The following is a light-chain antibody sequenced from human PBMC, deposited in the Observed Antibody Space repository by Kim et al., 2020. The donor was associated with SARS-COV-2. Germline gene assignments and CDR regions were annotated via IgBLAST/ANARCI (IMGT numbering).Light chain of an antibody. CDR2: DAA. J-gene: IGKJ5*01. CDR3: RQRYSWPPIT. CDR1: QSVSKN. Sequence: EIVLTQSPATLSLSPGERATLSCRASQSVSKNLSWYQQQPGQAPRLLIYDAANSATGTPARFSGSRSGTDFSLSISSLEAEEFAVYYCRQRYSWPPITFGRGTQLEIK. V-gene: IGKV3-11*01.